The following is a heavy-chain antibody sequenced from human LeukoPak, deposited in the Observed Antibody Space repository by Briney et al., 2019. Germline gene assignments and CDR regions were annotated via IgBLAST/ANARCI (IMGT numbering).Heavy chain of an antibody. CDR3: ARANYYYDSSGYSY. V-gene: IGHV3-7*05. CDR2: IKQDGSEK. D-gene: IGHD3-22*01. J-gene: IGHJ4*02. Sequence: GGSLGLSCAASGFTFSNYWMSWVRQAPGKGLEWVANIKQDGSEKYYVDSVKGRFTISRDNAKNSLYLQMNSLRVEDTAVYYCARANYYYDSSGYSYWGQGTLVTVSS. CDR1: GFTFSNYW.